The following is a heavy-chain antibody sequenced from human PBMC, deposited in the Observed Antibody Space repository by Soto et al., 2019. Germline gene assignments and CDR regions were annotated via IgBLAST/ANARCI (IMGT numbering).Heavy chain of an antibody. V-gene: IGHV4-39*01. CDR1: GASISSRCCT. CDR2: ISYSGST. J-gene: IGHJ5*02. Sequence: SETLSLTCLVSGASISSRCCTWGWIRQPPGKGLEWIGTISYSGSTYYNPSLRSRVTISADMSQNQFSLKLTSVTASDTAVYYCARLPTGFPNWFDPWGQGTLVTVSS. D-gene: IGHD4-4*01. CDR3: ARLPTGFPNWFDP.